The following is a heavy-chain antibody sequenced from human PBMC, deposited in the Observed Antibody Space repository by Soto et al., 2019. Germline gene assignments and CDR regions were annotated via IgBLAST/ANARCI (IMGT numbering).Heavy chain of an antibody. Sequence: SETLSLTCTVSGGSISSGGYYWSWIRQHPGKGLEWIGYIYYSGSTYYNPSLKSRVTISVDTSKNQFSLKLSSVTAADTAVYYCARDMRSIAAAGSGGYYYYGMDVWGQGTTVTVSS. CDR1: GGSISSGGYY. V-gene: IGHV4-31*03. CDR2: IYYSGST. J-gene: IGHJ6*02. CDR3: ARDMRSIAAAGSGGYYYYGMDV. D-gene: IGHD6-13*01.